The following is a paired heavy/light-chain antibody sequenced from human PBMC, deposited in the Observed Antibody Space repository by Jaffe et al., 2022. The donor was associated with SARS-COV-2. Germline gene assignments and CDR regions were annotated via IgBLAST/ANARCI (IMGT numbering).Heavy chain of an antibody. D-gene: IGHD1-26*01. CDR2: IWYDGKNK. Sequence: QVQLVESGGGVVQPGKSLRLSCAASGFTFSSSGMHWVRQAPGRGLEWVAVIWYDGKNKYYGESVKGRFTISRDNSKNTLYLQMNSLRAEDTGVYYCARDRSGRWELLTLSTHYYGMDVWGQGTTVTVSS. CDR1: GFTFSSSG. V-gene: IGHV3-33*01. CDR3: ARDRSGRWELLTLSTHYYGMDV. J-gene: IGHJ6*02.
Light chain of an antibody. CDR2: EVN. V-gene: IGLV2-8*01. J-gene: IGLJ3*02. Sequence: QSALTQPPSASGSPGQSVTISCTGTSSDVGGYKYVSWYQQHPGKAPKLMIYEVNKRPSGVPDRFSGSKSGNTASLTVSGLQAEDEADYYCNSYAGSNNVVFGGGTKLTVL. CDR1: SSDVGGYKY. CDR3: NSYAGSNNVV.